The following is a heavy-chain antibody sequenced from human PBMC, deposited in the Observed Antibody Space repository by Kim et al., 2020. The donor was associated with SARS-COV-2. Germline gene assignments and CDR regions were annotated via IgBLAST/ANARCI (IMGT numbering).Heavy chain of an antibody. CDR2: IARSTGTI. V-gene: IGHV3-48*02. Sequence: GGSLRLSCAATGFTFSIHDMHWVRQAPGKGLECISSIARSTGTIFYADSVKGRFTISRDNARNSLYLQMDSLRDEDTAVYYCERGLTYCVGDCPWGQGTLVTVSS. CDR1: GFTFSIHD. CDR3: ERGLTYCVGDCP. J-gene: IGHJ5*02. D-gene: IGHD2-21*02.